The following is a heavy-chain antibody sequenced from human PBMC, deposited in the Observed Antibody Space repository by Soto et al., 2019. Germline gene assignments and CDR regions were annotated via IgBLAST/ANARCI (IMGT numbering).Heavy chain of an antibody. CDR2: ISAYNGNT. J-gene: IGHJ6*02. CDR3: ASEGAGILEWLLLPAFDDYYGMDV. Sequence: QVQLVQSGAEVKKPGASVKVSCKASGYTFTSYGISWVRQAPGQGLEWMGWISAYNGNTNYAQKLQGRVTMTTDTSTSTAYMALRSLSSDDTAVYYCASEGAGILEWLLLPAFDDYYGMDVWGQGTTVTVSS. V-gene: IGHV1-18*01. CDR1: GYTFTSYG. D-gene: IGHD3-3*01.